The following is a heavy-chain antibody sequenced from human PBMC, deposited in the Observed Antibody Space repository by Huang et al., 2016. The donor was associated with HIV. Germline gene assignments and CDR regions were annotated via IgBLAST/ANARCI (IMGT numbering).Heavy chain of an antibody. V-gene: IGHV4-34*02. CDR1: GESLSDFF. CDR2: INQSGRT. CDR3: ARGRGSSWSLFDT. Sequence: QVQLEQWGARLLKPPETLSLTFAVYGESLSDFFWSGRRQPPGKGLEWIGEINQSGRTNYNPSLKSRVTIAVDTSKRQFSLKLKSVTAADTSMYYCARGRGSSWSLFDTWGQGSLVTVFS. J-gene: IGHJ4*02. D-gene: IGHD6-13*01.